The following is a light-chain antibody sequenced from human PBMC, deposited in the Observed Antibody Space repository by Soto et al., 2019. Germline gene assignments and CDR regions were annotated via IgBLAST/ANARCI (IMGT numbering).Light chain of an antibody. J-gene: IGLJ1*01. CDR1: SSDVGSDYNY. CDR2: DVN. V-gene: IGLV2-14*03. CDR3: CSYTTSSTYV. Sequence: QSALTQPASVSGSPGQSIATSCTGTSSDVGSDYNYVSWYQQHPGKAPKLMVYDVNTRPSGVSNRFSGSKSGTTASLTISGLQAEDEADYYCCSYTTSSTYVFGTGTKVTV.